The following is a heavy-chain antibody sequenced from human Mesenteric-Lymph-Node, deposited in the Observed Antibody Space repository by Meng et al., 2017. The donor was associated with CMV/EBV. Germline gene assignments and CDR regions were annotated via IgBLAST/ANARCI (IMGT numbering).Heavy chain of an antibody. CDR1: GFTFSSYD. Sequence: GGSLRLSCAACGFTFSSYDMHWVRQATGKGLEWVSAIGTAGDTYYPGSVKGQFTISRENAKNSLYLQMNSLRAGDTAVYYCAKEGLYSSGFSHFDYWGQGTLVTVSS. D-gene: IGHD6-19*01. J-gene: IGHJ4*02. V-gene: IGHV3-13*03. CDR3: AKEGLYSSGFSHFDY. CDR2: IGTAGDT.